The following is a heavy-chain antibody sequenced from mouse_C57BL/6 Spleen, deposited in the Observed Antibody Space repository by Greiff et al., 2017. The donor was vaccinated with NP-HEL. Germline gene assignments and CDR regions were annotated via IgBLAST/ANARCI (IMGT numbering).Heavy chain of an antibody. CDR3: ARGVTDYFDY. CDR2: IYPGDGDT. Sequence: VQLQQSGAELVKPGASVKISCKASGYAFSSYWMNWVKQRPGKGLEWIGQIYPGDGDTTYNGKFKGKATLTAGKSSSTAYMQLSSLTSEYSAVYCCARGVTDYFDYWGQGTTLTVSS. D-gene: IGHD2-13*01. J-gene: IGHJ2*01. CDR1: GYAFSSYW. V-gene: IGHV1-80*01.